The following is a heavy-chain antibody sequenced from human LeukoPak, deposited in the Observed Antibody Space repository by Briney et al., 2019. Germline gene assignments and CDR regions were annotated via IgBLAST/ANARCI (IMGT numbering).Heavy chain of an antibody. V-gene: IGHV1-8*01. D-gene: IGHD3-10*01. CDR2: MNPNSGNT. Sequence: ASVKVSCKASGYTFTSYDINWVRQATGQGLEWMGWMNPNSGNTGYAQKLQGRVTMTRNTSISTAYMELSSLRSEDTAVYYCARGYYGSGSPDPEIDYWGQGTLVTVSS. J-gene: IGHJ4*02. CDR3: ARGYYGSGSPDPEIDY. CDR1: GYTFTSYD.